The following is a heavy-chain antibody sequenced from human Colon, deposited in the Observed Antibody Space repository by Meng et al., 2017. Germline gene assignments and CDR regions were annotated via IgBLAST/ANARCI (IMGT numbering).Heavy chain of an antibody. CDR3: AAFRSGKIDY. CDR2: ISSDGSST. Sequence: VQRGEPGGGLVPPGGPLSLSGAASEFTFSSYGMHWVRQAPGKGLVWVSHISSDGSSTIYADSVKGRFTISRDNAKNTLSLQMNSLRAEDTAVYYCAAFRSGKIDYWGQGTLVTVSS. V-gene: IGHV3-74*01. J-gene: IGHJ4*02. D-gene: IGHD1-26*01. CDR1: EFTFSSYG.